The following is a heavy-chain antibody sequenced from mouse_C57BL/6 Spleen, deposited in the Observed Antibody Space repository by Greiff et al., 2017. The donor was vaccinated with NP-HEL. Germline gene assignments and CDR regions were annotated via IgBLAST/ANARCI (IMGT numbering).Heavy chain of an antibody. D-gene: IGHD1-1*01. CDR2: IDPETGGT. CDR3: TRGHYYGSSSYWYFEV. Sequence: VQLQQSGAELVRPGASVTLSCKASGYTFTDYEMHWVKQTPVHGLEWIGAIDPETGGTAYNQKFKGKAILTADKSSSTAYMELRSLTSEDSAVYYCTRGHYYGSSSYWYFEVWGTGTTVTVSS. J-gene: IGHJ1*03. V-gene: IGHV1-15*01. CDR1: GYTFTDYE.